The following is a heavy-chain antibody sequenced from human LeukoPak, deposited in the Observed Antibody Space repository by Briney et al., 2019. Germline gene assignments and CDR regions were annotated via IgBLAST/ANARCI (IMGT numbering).Heavy chain of an antibody. J-gene: IGHJ4*02. CDR3: ATRGITMIVL. D-gene: IGHD3-22*01. Sequence: GASVKVSCKVSGYTLTELSLHWVRQAPGKGLEWMGGFDPEDGETIYAQKFQGRVTMTEDTSTDPAYMELSSLRAEDTAVYYCATRGITMIVLWGQGTLVTVSS. CDR1: GYTLTELS. V-gene: IGHV1-24*01. CDR2: FDPEDGET.